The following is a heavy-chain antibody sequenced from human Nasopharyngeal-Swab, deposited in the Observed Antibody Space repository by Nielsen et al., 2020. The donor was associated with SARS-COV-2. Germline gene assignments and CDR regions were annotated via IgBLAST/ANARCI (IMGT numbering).Heavy chain of an antibody. Sequence: GESLKISCAASGFTFSSYGMHWVRQAPGKGLEWVAVISYDGSNKYYADSVKGRFTISRDNSKNTLYLQMNSLRAEDTAVYYCARGPNVDFWSGILEDYYYYYGMDVWGQGTTVTVSS. CDR3: ARGPNVDFWSGILEDYYYYYGMDV. D-gene: IGHD3-3*01. V-gene: IGHV3-30*03. J-gene: IGHJ6*02. CDR2: ISYDGSNK. CDR1: GFTFSSYG.